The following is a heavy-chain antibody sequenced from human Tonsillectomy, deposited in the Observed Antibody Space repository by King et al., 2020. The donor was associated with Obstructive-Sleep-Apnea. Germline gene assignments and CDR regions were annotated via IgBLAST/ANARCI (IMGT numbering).Heavy chain of an antibody. V-gene: IGHV1-2*02. Sequence: QLVQSGAEVKKPGASVKVSCKASGYTFTGYYIHWVRQAPGQGLEWMGWINPNSGGTNYAQKFQGRVTMTRDTAISTAYMELSRLISDDTAVYYCATVAVSTATYYFDYWGQGTLVTVSS. CDR1: GYTFTGYY. CDR2: INPNSGGT. CDR3: ATVAVSTATYYFDY. J-gene: IGHJ4*02. D-gene: IGHD4-17*01.